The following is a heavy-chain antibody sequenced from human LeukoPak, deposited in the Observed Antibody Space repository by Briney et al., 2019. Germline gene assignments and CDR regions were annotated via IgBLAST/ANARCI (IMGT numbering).Heavy chain of an antibody. CDR3: ASLSSSVLSDY. CDR1: GGSFSGYY. J-gene: IGHJ4*02. D-gene: IGHD6-6*01. V-gene: IGHV4-34*01. CDR2: INHSGST. Sequence: ETLCLTCAVYGGSFSGYYWSWIRQPPGKGLEWIGEINHSGSTNYNPSLKSRVTISVDTSKNQFSLKLSSVTAADTAVYYCASLSSSVLSDYWGQGTLASVSS.